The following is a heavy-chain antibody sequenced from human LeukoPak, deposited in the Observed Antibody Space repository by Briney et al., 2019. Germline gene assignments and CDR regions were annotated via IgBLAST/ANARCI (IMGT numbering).Heavy chain of an antibody. J-gene: IGHJ6*02. Sequence: ASVKVSCKVSGYTLTELSMHWVRRAPGKGLEWMGGFDPEDGETIYAQKFQGRVTMTEDTSTDTAYMELSSLRSEDTAVYYCAIAPLYYYDSSDATNYGMDVWGQGTTVTVSS. CDR3: AIAPLYYYDSSDATNYGMDV. CDR2: FDPEDGET. CDR1: GYTLTELS. V-gene: IGHV1-24*01. D-gene: IGHD3-22*01.